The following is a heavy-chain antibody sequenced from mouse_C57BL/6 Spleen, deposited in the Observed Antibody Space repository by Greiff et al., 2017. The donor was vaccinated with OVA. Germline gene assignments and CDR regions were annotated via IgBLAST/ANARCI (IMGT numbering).Heavy chain of an antibody. CDR2: IDPSDSYT. J-gene: IGHJ2*01. Sequence: QVQLQQPGAELVMPGASVKLSCKASGYTFTSYWMHWVKQRPGQGLEWIGEIDPSDSYTNYNQQFKGKSTLTVDKSSSTAYMQLSSLTSEDSAVYYCARLPGSSYYFDYWGQGTTLTVSS. V-gene: IGHV1-69*01. D-gene: IGHD1-1*01. CDR3: ARLPGSSYYFDY. CDR1: GYTFTSYW.